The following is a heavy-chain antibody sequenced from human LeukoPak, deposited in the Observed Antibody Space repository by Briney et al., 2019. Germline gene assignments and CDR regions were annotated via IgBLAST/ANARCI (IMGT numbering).Heavy chain of an antibody. Sequence: GASVRLSCKASGYTFTNFAVSWVRQAPGQGLEWMAWISGYNGNTYYAQTLQDRFTMTTDNSKNTAYMQMKNLRSDDTATYYCRRAALLDYDPIDYWGQGTLVIVSS. CDR3: RRAALLDYDPIDY. CDR2: ISGYNGNT. V-gene: IGHV1-18*01. J-gene: IGHJ4*02. D-gene: IGHD4-17*01. CDR1: GYTFTNFA.